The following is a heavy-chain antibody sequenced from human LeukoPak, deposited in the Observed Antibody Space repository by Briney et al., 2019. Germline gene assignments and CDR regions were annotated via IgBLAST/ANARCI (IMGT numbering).Heavy chain of an antibody. CDR3: ARDSSGYYFLYGPSYYYYMDV. CDR2: IYYSGST. V-gene: IGHV4-39*07. J-gene: IGHJ6*03. D-gene: IGHD3-22*01. Sequence: SETLSLTCTVSGGSNSSSSYYWGWIRQPPGKGLEWIGRIYYSGSTYYNPSLKSRVTISVDTSKNQFSLKLSSVTAADTAVYYCARDSSGYYFLYGPSYYYYMDVWGKGTTVTVSS. CDR1: GGSNSSSSYY.